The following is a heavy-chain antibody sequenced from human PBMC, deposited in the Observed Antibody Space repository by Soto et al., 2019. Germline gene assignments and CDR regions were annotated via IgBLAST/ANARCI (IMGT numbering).Heavy chain of an antibody. CDR2: INAGNGNT. D-gene: IGHD3-9*01. J-gene: IGHJ4*02. V-gene: IGHV1-3*01. CDR3: ASGHYDILTGYLPSIDY. Sequence: ASVKVSCKASGYTFTSYAMHWVRQAPGQRLGWMGWINAGNGNTKYSQKFQGRVTITRDTSASTAYMELSSLRSEDTAVYYCASGHYDILTGYLPSIDYWGQGTLVTVSS. CDR1: GYTFTSYA.